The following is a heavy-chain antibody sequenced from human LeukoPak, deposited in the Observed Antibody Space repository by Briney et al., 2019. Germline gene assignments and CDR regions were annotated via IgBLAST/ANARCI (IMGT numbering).Heavy chain of an antibody. Sequence: GESLKISCKGSGYSFTSYWIGWVRQMPGKGLEWMGIIYPGDSDTRYSPSFQGQVTISADKSISTAYLQWGSLKASDTAIYYCARLYSSSWYPVGYYYYYYMDVWGKGTTVTVSS. CDR1: GYSFTSYW. V-gene: IGHV5-51*01. CDR3: ARLYSSSWYPVGYYYYYYMDV. CDR2: IYPGDSDT. J-gene: IGHJ6*03. D-gene: IGHD6-13*01.